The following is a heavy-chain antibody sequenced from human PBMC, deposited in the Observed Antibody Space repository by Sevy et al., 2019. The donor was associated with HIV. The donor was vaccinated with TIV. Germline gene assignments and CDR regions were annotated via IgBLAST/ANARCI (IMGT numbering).Heavy chain of an antibody. D-gene: IGHD1-1*01. CDR2: ISLDGGNQ. V-gene: IGHV3-30-3*01. J-gene: IGHJ1*01. CDR1: GFTFNAFY. CDR3: ALERLSSNVAEYFQN. Sequence: GGSLRLSCAASGFTFNAFYMHWVRQAPGKGLEWVAIISLDGGNQHYADSVRGRFTISRDNSQNALFLQMNSLRPDDTALYYCALERLSSNVAEYFQNWGQGALVTVSS.